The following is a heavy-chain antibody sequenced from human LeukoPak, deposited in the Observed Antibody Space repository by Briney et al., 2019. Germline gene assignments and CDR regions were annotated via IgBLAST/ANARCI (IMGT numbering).Heavy chain of an antibody. Sequence: GGSLRLSCAASGFTFSGSAMHWVRQASGKGLEWVGRIRSKANSYATAYAASVKGRFTISRDDSKNTAYLQMNSLKTEDTAVYYCTRLSATTVTTSDAFDIWGQGTMVTVSS. V-gene: IGHV3-73*01. D-gene: IGHD4-17*01. CDR2: IRSKANSYAT. CDR3: TRLSATTVTTSDAFDI. J-gene: IGHJ3*02. CDR1: GFTFSGSA.